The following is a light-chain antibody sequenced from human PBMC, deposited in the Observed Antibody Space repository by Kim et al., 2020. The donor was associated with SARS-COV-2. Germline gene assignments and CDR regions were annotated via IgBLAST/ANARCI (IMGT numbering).Light chain of an antibody. Sequence: ATVGDSVTINCRAGQGIGSDLAWFQQKPGKAPTRLIYATSTLQSGVPSRFSGSGSGTEFTLTISSLQPEDFATYYCLQHNSYPLTFGGGTKLEI. CDR3: LQHNSYPLT. V-gene: IGKV1-17*01. CDR2: ATS. J-gene: IGKJ4*01. CDR1: QGIGSD.